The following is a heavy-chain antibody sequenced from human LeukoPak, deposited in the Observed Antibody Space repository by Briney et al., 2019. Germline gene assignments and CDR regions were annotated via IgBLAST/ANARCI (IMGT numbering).Heavy chain of an antibody. J-gene: IGHJ4*02. CDR3: ARESGSYSFDY. CDR1: GGTFSSYA. CDR2: IIPILGIA. V-gene: IGHV1-69*04. D-gene: IGHD1-26*01. Sequence: ASVKVSCKASGGTFSSYAISWVRQAPGQGLEWMGRIIPILGIANYAQKFQGRVTITADKSTSTAYMELSSPGSEDTAVYYCARESGSYSFDYWGQGTLVTVSS.